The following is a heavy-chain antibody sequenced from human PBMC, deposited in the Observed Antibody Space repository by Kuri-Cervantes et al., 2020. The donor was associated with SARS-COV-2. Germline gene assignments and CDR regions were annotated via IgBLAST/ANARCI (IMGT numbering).Heavy chain of an antibody. Sequence: ASVKVSCKVSGYTLTELSMHWVRQAPGKGLEWMGGFDPEDGETIYAQKFQGRVTMTEDTSTDTAYMELSSLRSDDTAVYYCARDHFDFWSGHSYYYHPLDVWGQGTTVTVSS. V-gene: IGHV1-24*01. J-gene: IGHJ6*02. CDR1: GYTLTELS. CDR2: FDPEDGET. D-gene: IGHD3-3*01. CDR3: ARDHFDFWSGHSYYYHPLDV.